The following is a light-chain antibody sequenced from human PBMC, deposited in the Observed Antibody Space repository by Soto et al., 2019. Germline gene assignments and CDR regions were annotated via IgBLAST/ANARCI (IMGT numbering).Light chain of an antibody. CDR1: QSVSSSY. CDR2: GAS. CDR3: QQXGSSPWT. Sequence: EIVLTQSPGTLSLSPGERATLSCRASQSVSSSYLAWYQQKPGQAPRLLIYGASSRATGIPDRXSGSXSGXXXXXXXXXXEPXDFAXXYCQQXGSSPWTFGQGTKVEXX. J-gene: IGKJ1*01. V-gene: IGKV3-20*01.